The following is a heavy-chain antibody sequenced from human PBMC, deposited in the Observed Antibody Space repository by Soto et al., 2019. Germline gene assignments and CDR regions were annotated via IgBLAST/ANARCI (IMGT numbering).Heavy chain of an antibody. Sequence: QVQLVESGGGVVQPGRSLRLSCAASGFTFSSYGMHWVRQAPGKGLQWVAVISYDGSNKYYADSVKGRFTISRDNSKNTLYLQMNSLRAEDTAVYYCGKDVLWYSSSSGYLAYWGQGTLVTVSS. CDR1: GFTFSSYG. CDR2: ISYDGSNK. V-gene: IGHV3-30*18. J-gene: IGHJ4*02. D-gene: IGHD6-6*01. CDR3: GKDVLWYSSSSGYLAY.